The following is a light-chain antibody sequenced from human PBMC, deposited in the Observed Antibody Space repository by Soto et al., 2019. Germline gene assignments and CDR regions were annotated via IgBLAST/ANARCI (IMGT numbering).Light chain of an antibody. V-gene: IGKV3-20*01. CDR3: QRYGNPPPYS. J-gene: IGKJ2*03. CDR1: QSVSRSL. CDR2: GAS. Sequence: EIVLTQSPGTLSLSPGERATLCCEASQSVSRSLLAWYQQKPGQAPRLLIYGASTRATGIADRFSGSGSGTDFTLTISRLEPEDFAVYYCQRYGNPPPYSFGQGTKLEIK.